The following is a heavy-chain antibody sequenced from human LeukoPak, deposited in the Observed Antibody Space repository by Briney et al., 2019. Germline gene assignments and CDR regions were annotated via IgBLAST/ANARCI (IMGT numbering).Heavy chain of an antibody. Sequence: TGGSLRLSCAASGFTVSSNYMSWVRQAPGKGLEWVSTIRSNGATAYNADSVKGRFTISRDNSKNTVYSQMNSLRVEDTAIYYCARGQEFDDGVFDSWGQGTLVTVSS. CDR1: GFTVSSNY. CDR3: ARGQEFDDGVFDS. J-gene: IGHJ4*02. CDR2: IRSNGATA. D-gene: IGHD1-1*01. V-gene: IGHV3-53*01.